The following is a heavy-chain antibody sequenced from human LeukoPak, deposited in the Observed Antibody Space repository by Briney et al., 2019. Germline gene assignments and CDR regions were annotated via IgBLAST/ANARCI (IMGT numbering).Heavy chain of an antibody. V-gene: IGHV1-18*01. CDR2: IRVYNGDT. CDR1: GYTFTSYG. Sequence: APVKVSCKTSGYTFTSYGISWVRQAPGQGLEWMGWIRVYNGDTNYTQKFKGRVTMTTDTSTNTAYMELRSLGSDDTAVYYCARGGSRVTTINILDYWGQGALVTVSS. CDR3: ARGGSRVTTINILDY. J-gene: IGHJ4*02. D-gene: IGHD5-24*01.